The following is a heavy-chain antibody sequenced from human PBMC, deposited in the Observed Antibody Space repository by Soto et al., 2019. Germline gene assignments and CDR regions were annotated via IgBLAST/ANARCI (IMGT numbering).Heavy chain of an antibody. CDR2: ISAYNGNT. CDR3: ARVLGMATPALALNHYDFWSGSPDY. D-gene: IGHD3-3*01. J-gene: IGHJ4*02. Sequence: ASVKVSCKASGYTFTSYGISWVRQAPGQGLEWMGWISAYNGNTNYAQKLQGRVTMTTDASTSTAYMELRSLRSDDTAVSSCARVLGMATPALALNHYDFWSGSPDYWGQGTLVTVSS. V-gene: IGHV1-18*01. CDR1: GYTFTSYG.